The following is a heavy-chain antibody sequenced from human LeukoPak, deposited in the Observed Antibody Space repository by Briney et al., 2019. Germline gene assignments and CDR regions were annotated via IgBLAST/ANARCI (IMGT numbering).Heavy chain of an antibody. J-gene: IGHJ4*02. V-gene: IGHV3-7*03. Sequence: GGSLRLSCAASGFTFANAWMSWVRQAPGKGLEWVANIKLDGSEKNYVDSVKGRFTISRDNTKNSLYLQMNSLRVEDTAVFYCARDQYDTWSRRGNFDSWGQGTLVIVSS. CDR3: ARDQYDTWSRRGNFDS. CDR1: GFTFANAW. D-gene: IGHD3-3*01. CDR2: IKLDGSEK.